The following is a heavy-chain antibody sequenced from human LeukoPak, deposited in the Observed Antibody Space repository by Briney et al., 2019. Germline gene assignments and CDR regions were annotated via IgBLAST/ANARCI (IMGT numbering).Heavy chain of an antibody. Sequence: PSETLSLTCTVSGYSISSGYYWGWIRQPPGKGLEWIGSIYHSGSTYYNPSLKSRVTISVDTSENQFSLKLSSVTAADTAVYYCASVRYYYDSSGYPYNWFDPWGQGTLVTVSS. CDR1: GYSISSGYY. D-gene: IGHD3-22*01. CDR3: ASVRYYYDSSGYPYNWFDP. J-gene: IGHJ5*02. CDR2: IYHSGST. V-gene: IGHV4-38-2*02.